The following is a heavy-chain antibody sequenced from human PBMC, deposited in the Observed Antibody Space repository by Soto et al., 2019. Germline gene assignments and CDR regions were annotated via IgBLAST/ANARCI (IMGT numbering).Heavy chain of an antibody. CDR2: INGGNGNT. CDR1: GYTFTSYA. V-gene: IGHV1-3*01. D-gene: IGHD2-2*01. CDR3: ATAIADDAFDI. Sequence: ASVKVSCKASGYTFTSYAMHWVRQAPGQRLEWMGWINGGNGNTKYSQKLQGRVTITRDTSATTAYMELSSLRSEDTAVYYRATAIADDAFDIWGRGTMVTVS. J-gene: IGHJ3*02.